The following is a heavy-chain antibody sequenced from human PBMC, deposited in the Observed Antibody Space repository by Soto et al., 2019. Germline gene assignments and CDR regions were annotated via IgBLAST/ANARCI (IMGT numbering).Heavy chain of an antibody. D-gene: IGHD4-17*01. CDR3: ARRSTVTYDY. CDR2: FYYSQST. V-gene: IGHV4-39*01. Sequence: TLSLTCTVSGGSLTSNSHYWGWIRQPPGKGLEWIGSFYYSQSTYFNPSLKSRVTISVETSKNQYSLKLSAVTAADTAVYYCARRSTVTYDYWGQGILVTVS. CDR1: GGSLTSNSHY. J-gene: IGHJ4*02.